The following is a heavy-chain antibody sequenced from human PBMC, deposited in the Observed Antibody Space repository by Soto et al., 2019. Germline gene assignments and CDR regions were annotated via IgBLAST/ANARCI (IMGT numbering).Heavy chain of an antibody. CDR1: GGTFSSYA. CDR3: ARAPLDCISTSCYVSFFADY. V-gene: IGHV1-69*13. CDR2: IIPIFGTA. J-gene: IGHJ4*02. D-gene: IGHD2-2*01. Sequence: SVKVSCKASGGTFSSYAISWVRQAPGQGLEWMGGIIPIFGTANYAQKFQGRVTITADESTSTAYMELSSLRSEDTAVYYCARAPLDCISTSCYVSFFADYWGQGTLVTVSS.